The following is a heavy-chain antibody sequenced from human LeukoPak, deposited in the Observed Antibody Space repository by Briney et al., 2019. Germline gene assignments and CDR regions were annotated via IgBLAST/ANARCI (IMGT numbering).Heavy chain of an antibody. V-gene: IGHV1-8*03. Sequence: GASVKVSCKASGYTFTNYEIHWVRQATGQGLEWMGWINPNSGNTGYLQKFQGRVTITRKTSINTAYMDLSSLRSEDTAVYYCARGPPYGPQHYWGQGTLVTVSS. CDR2: INPNSGNT. CDR1: GYTFTNYE. J-gene: IGHJ4*02. D-gene: IGHD4-17*01. CDR3: ARGPPYGPQHY.